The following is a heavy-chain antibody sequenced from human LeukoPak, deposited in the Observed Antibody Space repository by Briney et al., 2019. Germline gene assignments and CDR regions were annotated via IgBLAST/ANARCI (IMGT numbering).Heavy chain of an antibody. Sequence: GGSLRLSCAASGFTFSTYWMSWVRQAPGKGLEWVANIKHDGSEKYYVDSVKGRFTISRDNAKNSLYLQMNSLRAEDTAVYYCARVGDLSLPAAMLLDYWGQGTLVTVSS. CDR1: GFTFSTYW. CDR3: ARVGDLSLPAAMLLDY. J-gene: IGHJ4*02. CDR2: IKHDGSEK. D-gene: IGHD2-2*01. V-gene: IGHV3-7*01.